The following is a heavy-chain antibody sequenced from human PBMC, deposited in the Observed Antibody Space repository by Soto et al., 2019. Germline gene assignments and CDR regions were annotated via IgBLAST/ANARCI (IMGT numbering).Heavy chain of an antibody. CDR3: ARDSSPDAFDI. CDR2: INAGNGNT. Sequence: ASVKVSCRASGYTFTSYAMHWVRQAPGQRLEWMGWINAGNGNTKYSQKFQGRVTITRDTSASTAYMELSSLRSEDTAVYYCARDSSPDAFDIWGQGTMVTVSS. CDR1: GYTFTSYA. D-gene: IGHD6-13*01. J-gene: IGHJ3*02. V-gene: IGHV1-3*01.